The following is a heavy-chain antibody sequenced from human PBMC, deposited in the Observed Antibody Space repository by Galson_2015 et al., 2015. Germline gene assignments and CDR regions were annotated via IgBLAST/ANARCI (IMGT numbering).Heavy chain of an antibody. CDR3: ATGGYYLDY. CDR1: GFTFSSYW. Sequence: SLRLSCAVSGFTFSSYWMSWVRQAPGRGLEWVGRIKSFPDGGATDYATPVKGRFTISRNDSKHTVSLQMNGLKTEDTGVYFCATGGYYLDYWGQGTLVTVSS. CDR2: IKSFPDGGAT. V-gene: IGHV3-15*01. J-gene: IGHJ4*02.